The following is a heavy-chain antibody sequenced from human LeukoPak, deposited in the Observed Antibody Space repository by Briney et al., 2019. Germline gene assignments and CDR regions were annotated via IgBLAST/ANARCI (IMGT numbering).Heavy chain of an antibody. CDR2: ISYDGSNK. J-gene: IGHJ4*02. CDR1: GFTFSSYG. V-gene: IGHV3-30*18. Sequence: GRSLRLSCAASGFTFSSYGMHWVRQAPGKGLEWVAVISYDGSNKYYADSVKGRFTISRDNSKNTLYLQMNSLRAEDTAVYYCAKDLGEMATYIDYWGQGTLVTVSS. D-gene: IGHD5-24*01. CDR3: AKDLGEMATYIDY.